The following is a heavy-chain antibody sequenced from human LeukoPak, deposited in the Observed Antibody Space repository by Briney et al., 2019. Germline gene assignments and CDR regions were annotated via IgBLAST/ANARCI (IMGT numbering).Heavy chain of an antibody. CDR2: IYYSGST. V-gene: IGHV4-39*07. CDR3: ARAPPYYGSGIDAFDI. CDR1: GGSISSYY. D-gene: IGHD3-10*01. Sequence: SETLSLTCTVSGGSISSYYWGWIRQPPGKGLEWIGSIYYSGSTYYNPSLKSRVTISVDTSKNQFSLKLSSVTAADTAVYYCARAPPYYGSGIDAFDIWGQGTMVTVSS. J-gene: IGHJ3*02.